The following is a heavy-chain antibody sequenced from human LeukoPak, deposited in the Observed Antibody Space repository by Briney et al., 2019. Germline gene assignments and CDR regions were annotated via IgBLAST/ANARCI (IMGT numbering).Heavy chain of an antibody. D-gene: IGHD4-11*01. Sequence: GEALKISCKGSGYSFTSYWIGWVRQMPGKGVEGMGIIYPGDSDTRYRPSFQGQVSISADTSISTAYLQWSSLKASDTAMYYCARHEGGYSNYRYYYYMDVWGKGTTVTVSS. CDR2: IYPGDSDT. CDR3: ARHEGGYSNYRYYYYMDV. CDR1: GYSFTSYW. V-gene: IGHV5-51*01. J-gene: IGHJ6*03.